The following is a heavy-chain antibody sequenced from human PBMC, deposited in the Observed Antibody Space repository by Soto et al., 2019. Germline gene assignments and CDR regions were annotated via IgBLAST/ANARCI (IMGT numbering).Heavy chain of an antibody. CDR2: ISYDGSNK. D-gene: IGHD4-17*01. J-gene: IGHJ6*02. Sequence: QVQMVESGGGVVQPGRSLRLSCAASGFTFSSYGMHWVRQAPGKGLEWVAVISYDGSNKYYADSVKGRFTISRDNSKNTLYLQMNSLRAEDTAVYYCAKDPNLYGDYYYGMDVWGQGTTVTVSS. CDR1: GFTFSSYG. V-gene: IGHV3-30*18. CDR3: AKDPNLYGDYYYGMDV.